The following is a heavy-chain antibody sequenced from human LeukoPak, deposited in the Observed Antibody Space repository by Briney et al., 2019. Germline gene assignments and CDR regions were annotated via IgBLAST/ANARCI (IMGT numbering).Heavy chain of an antibody. CDR1: GGTFTSYA. D-gene: IGHD3-10*01. Sequence: GASVKVSCKASGGTFTSYAISWVRQAPGQGLEWMGGIIPIFGTANYAQKFQGRVTITTDESTSTAYMELSSLRSEDTAVYYCARGPRTGAWFGELYGYYYYMDVWGKGTTVTVSS. J-gene: IGHJ6*03. CDR2: IIPIFGTA. V-gene: IGHV1-69*05. CDR3: ARGPRTGAWFGELYGYYYYMDV.